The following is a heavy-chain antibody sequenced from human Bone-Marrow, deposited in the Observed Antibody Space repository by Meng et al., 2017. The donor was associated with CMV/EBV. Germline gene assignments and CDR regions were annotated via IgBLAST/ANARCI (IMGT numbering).Heavy chain of an antibody. Sequence: GESLKISCAASGFTFSSYAMHWVRQAPGKGLEWVAVISYDGNNKFYADSVKGRFTISRDSSKKTLYLQMNSLRVEDTAVYYCVRDFAATMVWAFHIWGQGTMVTVSS. V-gene: IGHV3-30-3*01. CDR1: GFTFSSYA. CDR2: ISYDGNNK. D-gene: IGHD5-24*01. J-gene: IGHJ3*02. CDR3: VRDFAATMVWAFHI.